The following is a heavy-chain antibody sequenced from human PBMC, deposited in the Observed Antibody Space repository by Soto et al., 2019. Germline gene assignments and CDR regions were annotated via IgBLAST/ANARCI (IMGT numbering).Heavy chain of an antibody. V-gene: IGHV1-69*13. CDR3: ARDQVAAAGKLRETYYYYYYGMDV. Sequence: SVKVSCKASGGTFSSYAISWVRQAPGQGLEWMGGIIPIFGTANYAQKFQGRVTITADESTSTAYMELSSLRSEDTAVYYCARDQVAAAGKLRETYYYYYYGMDVWGQGTTVTVSS. CDR2: IIPIFGTA. D-gene: IGHD6-13*01. J-gene: IGHJ6*02. CDR1: GGTFSSYA.